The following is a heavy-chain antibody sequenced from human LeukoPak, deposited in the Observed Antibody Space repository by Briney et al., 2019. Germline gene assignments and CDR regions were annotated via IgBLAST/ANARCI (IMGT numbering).Heavy chain of an antibody. CDR1: GFTFSSYS. J-gene: IGHJ4*02. V-gene: IGHV3-21*01. D-gene: IGHD3-22*01. CDR2: ISSSSSYI. Sequence: PGGSLRLSCAASGFTFSSYSMNWVRQAPGKGLEWVSSISSSSSYIYYADSVKGRFTFSRDNAKNSLYLQMNSLRAEDTAVYYCARDYYDSSGYRSWDYWGQGTLVTVSS. CDR3: ARDYYDSSGYRSWDY.